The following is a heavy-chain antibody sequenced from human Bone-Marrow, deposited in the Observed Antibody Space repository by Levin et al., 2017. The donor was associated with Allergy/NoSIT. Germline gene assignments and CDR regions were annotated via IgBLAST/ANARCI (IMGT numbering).Heavy chain of an antibody. J-gene: IGHJ3*02. V-gene: IGHV4-61*01. D-gene: IGHD2-8*01. Sequence: SQTLSLTCTVSGGSVSSGSYYWSWIRQPPGKGLEWIGYIYYSGSTNYNPSLKSRVTISVDTSKNQFSLKLSSVTAADTAVYYCARGMVRGWADAFDIWGQGTMVTVSS. CDR1: GGSVSSGSYY. CDR2: IYYSGST. CDR3: ARGMVRGWADAFDI.